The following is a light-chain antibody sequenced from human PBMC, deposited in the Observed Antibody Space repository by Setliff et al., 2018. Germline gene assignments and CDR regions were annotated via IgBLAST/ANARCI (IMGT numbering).Light chain of an antibody. CDR3: TSYADSNNYV. Sequence: QSALAQPPSASGSPGQSVTISCTGTSSDVGGYKYVSWFQQYPGKAPKLMIYEVTKRPSGVPDRFSGSKSGNTASLTVSVLQAEDEADYYCTSYADSNNYVFGTGTKVTVL. V-gene: IGLV2-8*01. J-gene: IGLJ1*01. CDR1: SSDVGGYKY. CDR2: EVT.